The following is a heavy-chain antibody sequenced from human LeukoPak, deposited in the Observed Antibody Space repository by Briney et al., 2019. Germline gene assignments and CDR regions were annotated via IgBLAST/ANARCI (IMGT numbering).Heavy chain of an antibody. V-gene: IGHV1-69*13. CDR2: IIPIFGTA. J-gene: IGHJ6*02. Sequence: GASVKVSCKASGGTFSSYAISWVRQAPGQGLEWMGGIIPIFGTANYAQKFQGRVTITADESTSTAYMELSSLGSEDTDVYYCARDGSGSYEYYYYGMDVWGQGTTVTVSS. CDR1: GGTFSSYA. CDR3: ARDGSGSYEYYYYGMDV. D-gene: IGHD3-10*01.